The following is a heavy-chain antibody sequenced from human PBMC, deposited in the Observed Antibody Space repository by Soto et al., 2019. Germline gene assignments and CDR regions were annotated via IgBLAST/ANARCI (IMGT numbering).Heavy chain of an antibody. V-gene: IGHV3-53*01. CDR3: ARWITIVRGNVVGMEV. CDR2: IYSGGST. CDR1: GFTVSSNY. D-gene: IGHD3-10*01. Sequence: PGWSLRLSCAASGFTVSSNYMSWVRQAPGKGLEWVSVIYSGGSTYYADSVKGRFTISRDNSKNTLYLQMNSLRAEDTAVYYCARWITIVRGNVVGMEVWGQGTTVTVSS. J-gene: IGHJ6*02.